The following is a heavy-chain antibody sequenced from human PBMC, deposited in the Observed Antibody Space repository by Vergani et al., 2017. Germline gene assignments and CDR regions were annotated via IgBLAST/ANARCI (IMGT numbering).Heavy chain of an antibody. CDR3: ARAGTTRIFDY. CDR1: GFTFSSYE. CDR2: ISSSGSTI. V-gene: IGHV3-48*03. Sequence: EVQLVESGGGLVQPGGSLRLSCAASGFTFSSYEMNWVRQAPGKGLEWVSYISSSGSTIYYADSVKGRFTIARDNAKNSLYLQMNSLRAEDTAVYYCARAGTTRIFDYWGQGTLVTVSS. D-gene: IGHD1-7*01. J-gene: IGHJ4*02.